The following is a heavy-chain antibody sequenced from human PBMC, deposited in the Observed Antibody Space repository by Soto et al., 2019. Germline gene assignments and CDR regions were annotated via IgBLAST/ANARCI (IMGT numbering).Heavy chain of an antibody. D-gene: IGHD3-22*01. CDR1: GFTFSSYA. Sequence: GGSLRLSCAASGFTFSSYAMSWVRQAPGKGLEWVSAISGSGGSTYYADSVKGRFTIARDNSKNTLYLQMKSLRAEDTAVYYCAKGSRVVEVTHFDIWGQGTMVTGSS. CDR3: AKGSRVVEVTHFDI. CDR2: ISGSGGST. J-gene: IGHJ3*02. V-gene: IGHV3-23*01.